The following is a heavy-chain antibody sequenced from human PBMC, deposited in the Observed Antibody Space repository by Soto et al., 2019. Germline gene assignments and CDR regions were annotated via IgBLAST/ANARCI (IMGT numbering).Heavy chain of an antibody. CDR3: ARDKDFFFQAEDGIRDTVPVSAFLLNRSSDL. V-gene: IGHV4-30-4*01. CDR2: IYYSGST. D-gene: IGHD3-3*01. J-gene: IGHJ2*01. Sequence: QPPGKGLEWIGYIYYSGSTYYNPSLTSRVTISVDTSKNQFSLKLSSVTAADTAVYYCARDKDFFFQAEDGIRDTVPVSAFLLNRSSDL.